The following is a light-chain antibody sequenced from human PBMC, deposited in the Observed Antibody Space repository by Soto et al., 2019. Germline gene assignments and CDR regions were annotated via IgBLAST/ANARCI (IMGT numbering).Light chain of an antibody. J-gene: IGKJ2*01. CDR3: QQRSYGYT. CDR1: QHIGTF. V-gene: IGKV3-11*01. Sequence: IVLTQAPVTLSLSPGERATLSCRASQHIGTFLAWYQHKVGQAPRLLISDASRRATGTPARFSGSGSGTDFTLTISSLEPEDFAVYYCQQRSYGYTFGQGTNLEI. CDR2: DAS.